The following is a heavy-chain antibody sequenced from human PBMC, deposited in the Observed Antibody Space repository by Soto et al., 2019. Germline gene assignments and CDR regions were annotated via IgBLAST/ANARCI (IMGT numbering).Heavy chain of an antibody. J-gene: IGHJ4*02. Sequence: EVQLLESGGDLIQPGGSLRLSCAASGFTFNIYAMTWVRQAPGKGLEWVSAISRYGDFTYYADSGEGRFTISRDNSKNTLYLQMNSLRAEDTAVYYCAKDRYLDHDSRGYLFDNWGQGTLVTVSS. CDR1: GFTFNIYA. D-gene: IGHD3-22*01. CDR3: AKDRYLDHDSRGYLFDN. CDR2: ISRYGDFT. V-gene: IGHV3-23*01.